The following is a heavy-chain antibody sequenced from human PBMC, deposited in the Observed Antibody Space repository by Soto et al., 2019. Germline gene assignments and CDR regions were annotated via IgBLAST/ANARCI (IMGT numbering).Heavy chain of an antibody. Sequence: QEQLVQSGAEVKKPGDSVKVSCRASGYTFISYDINWVRQATGQGPEWMGWMNPNSGNTGYAQKFQGRVTMSRNTSISTAYMELSSLTSDDTAVYYCARAVPAAKLNMDVWGKGTTVTVSS. CDR2: MNPNSGNT. V-gene: IGHV1-8*01. J-gene: IGHJ6*03. D-gene: IGHD2-2*01. CDR1: GYTFISYD. CDR3: ARAVPAAKLNMDV.